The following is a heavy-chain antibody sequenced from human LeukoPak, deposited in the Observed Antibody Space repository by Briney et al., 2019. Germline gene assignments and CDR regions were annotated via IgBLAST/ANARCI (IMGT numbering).Heavy chain of an antibody. CDR3: AKDPSTIYSSGLDY. Sequence: GGSLRLSCAASGFTFRNFGMHWVRQAPGKGLEWVAFISYDESSKKYAESVKGRFAISRDNSRNTLYLQMNSLGAGDTAVYYCAKDPSTIYSSGLDYWGQGTQVTVAS. V-gene: IGHV3-30*02. D-gene: IGHD6-19*01. CDR2: ISYDESSK. CDR1: GFTFRNFG. J-gene: IGHJ4*02.